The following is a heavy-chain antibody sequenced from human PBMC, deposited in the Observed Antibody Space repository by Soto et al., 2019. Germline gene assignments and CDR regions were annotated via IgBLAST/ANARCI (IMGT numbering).Heavy chain of an antibody. Sequence: ASVKVSCKASGYTFTTYSISWVRQAPGQGLEWMGWISAYNGNTNYAQKLQGRVTMTTDTSTSTAYMELRSLRSDDTAVYYCARWTYYDILTGYYFDYWGQGTLVTVSS. D-gene: IGHD3-9*01. CDR3: ARWTYYDILTGYYFDY. CDR2: ISAYNGNT. V-gene: IGHV1-18*04. CDR1: GYTFTTYS. J-gene: IGHJ4*02.